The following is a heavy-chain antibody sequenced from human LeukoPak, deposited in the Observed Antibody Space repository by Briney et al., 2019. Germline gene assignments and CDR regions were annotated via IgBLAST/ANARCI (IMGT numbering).Heavy chain of an antibody. Sequence: SSETLSLTCTVSGGSISSYYWSWIRQPPGKGLEWIGYIYYSGSTNYNPSLKSRVTISVDTSKNQFSLKLSSVTAADTAVYYCAIFGWGSVYWGQGTLVTVSS. D-gene: IGHD7-27*01. CDR2: IYYSGST. V-gene: IGHV4-59*01. CDR3: AIFGWGSVY. CDR1: GGSISSYY. J-gene: IGHJ4*02.